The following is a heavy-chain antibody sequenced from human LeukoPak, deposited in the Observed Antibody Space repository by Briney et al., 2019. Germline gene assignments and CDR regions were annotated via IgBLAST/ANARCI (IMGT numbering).Heavy chain of an antibody. CDR3: ARGVRGYSYCSWYYYGMDV. V-gene: IGHV4-59*01. J-gene: IGHJ6*02. CDR2: IYYSGST. D-gene: IGHD5-18*01. Sequence: SETLSLICTVSGGYISSYYWSWIRQPPGKGLEWIGYIYYSGSTNYNPALKSRVTISVDTSKNQFSLRLSSVTAADTAVYYCARGVRGYSYCSWYYYGMDVWGQGTTVTVSS. CDR1: GGYISSYY.